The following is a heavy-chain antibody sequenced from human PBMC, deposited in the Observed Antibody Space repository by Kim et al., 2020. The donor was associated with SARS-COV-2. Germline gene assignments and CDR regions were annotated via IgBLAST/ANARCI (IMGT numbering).Heavy chain of an antibody. CDR3: AKAHPYIPGIAVAVRNWYFDL. J-gene: IGHJ2*01. CDR2: ISGSGGST. Sequence: GGSLRLSCAASGFTFSSYAMSWVRQAPGKGLEWVSAISGSGGSTYYADSVKGRFTISRDNSKNTLYLQMNSLRAEDTAVYYCAKAHPYIPGIAVAVRNWYFDLWGRGTLVTVSS. V-gene: IGHV3-23*01. D-gene: IGHD6-19*01. CDR1: GFTFSSYA.